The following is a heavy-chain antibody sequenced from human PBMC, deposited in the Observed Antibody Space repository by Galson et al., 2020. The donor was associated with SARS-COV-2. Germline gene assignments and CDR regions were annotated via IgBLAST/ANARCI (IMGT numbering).Heavy chain of an antibody. CDR3: ATISPYCSSTSCRNFDY. V-gene: IGHV1-24*01. Sequence: KGLEWMGGFDPEDGETIYAQKFQGRVTMTEDTSTDTAYMELSSLRSEDTAVYYCATISPYCSSTSCRNFDYWGQGTLVTVSS. J-gene: IGHJ4*02. D-gene: IGHD2-2*01. CDR2: FDPEDGET.